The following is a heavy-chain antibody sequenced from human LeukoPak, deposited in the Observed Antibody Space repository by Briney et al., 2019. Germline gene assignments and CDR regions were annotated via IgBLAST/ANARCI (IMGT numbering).Heavy chain of an antibody. CDR1: GFTFSSYS. V-gene: IGHV3-21*01. CDR3: ARDLWNPAAAGLGYYYYYYYGMDV. Sequence: NAGRSLRLSCAASGFTFSSYSMNSVRQAPGKGLESVPSISSISSYINYADSVTGRFTISRDNAKNSLYLQMNSLRAEDTAVYYCARDLWNPAAAGLGYYYYYYYGMDVWGQGTTVTVSS. CDR2: ISSISSYI. J-gene: IGHJ6*02. D-gene: IGHD6-13*01.